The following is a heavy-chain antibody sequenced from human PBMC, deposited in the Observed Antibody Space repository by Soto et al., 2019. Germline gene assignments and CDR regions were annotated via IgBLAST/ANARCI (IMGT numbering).Heavy chain of an antibody. J-gene: IGHJ6*03. CDR1: GGSISSGGYY. CDR3: ARVNCSSTSCYAEDYYYMDV. V-gene: IGHV4-31*03. CDR2: IYYSGST. Sequence: SETLSLTCTVSGGSISSGGYYWSWIRQHPGKGLEWIGYIYYSGSTYYNPSLKSRVTISVDTSKNQFSLKLSSVTAADTAVYYCARVNCSSTSCYAEDYYYMDVWGKGTTVTVSS. D-gene: IGHD2-2*01.